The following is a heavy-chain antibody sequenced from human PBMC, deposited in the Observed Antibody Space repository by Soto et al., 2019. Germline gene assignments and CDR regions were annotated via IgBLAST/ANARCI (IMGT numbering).Heavy chain of an antibody. D-gene: IGHD6-13*01. J-gene: IGHJ4*02. CDR2: ISAYNGNT. CDR1: GYTFTSNV. V-gene: IGHV1-18*01. CDR3: ARDLAAGNCDY. Sequence: QVQLVQSEAEVKKPGASVKVPCKASGYTFTSNVISWVRQALGQGLEWMGGISAYNGNTNYAQKLQGRVTMTTDTSTSTAYMELRSLRSDDTAVYYCARDLAAGNCDYWGQGTLVTVSS.